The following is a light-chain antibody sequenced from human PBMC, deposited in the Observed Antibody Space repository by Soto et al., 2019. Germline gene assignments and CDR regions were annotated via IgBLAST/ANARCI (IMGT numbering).Light chain of an antibody. J-gene: IGLJ2*01. Sequence: QAVVTQSPSASGTPGQRVTMSCSGSSSNIGSNSVNWYQQLPGTAPKLLIFGITQRPSGVPDRFSGSKSGTSASLAISGLQSEDEADYYCASWDDSLNGVVFGGGTKLTVL. CDR1: SSNIGSNS. CDR2: GIT. V-gene: IGLV1-44*01. CDR3: ASWDDSLNGVV.